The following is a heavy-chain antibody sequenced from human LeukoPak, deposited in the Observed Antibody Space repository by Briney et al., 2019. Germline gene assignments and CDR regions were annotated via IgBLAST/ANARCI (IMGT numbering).Heavy chain of an antibody. CDR3: ARRWFGYPYDY. D-gene: IGHD3-10*01. J-gene: IGHJ4*02. V-gene: IGHV4-39*01. CDR2: IYYSGST. CDR1: DDSITIYY. Sequence: SETLSLTCTVSDDSITIYYWSWIRQPPGKGLEWIGSIYYSGSTYYNPSLKSRVTISVDTSKNQFSLKLSSVTAADTAVYYCARRWFGYPYDYWGQGTLVTVSS.